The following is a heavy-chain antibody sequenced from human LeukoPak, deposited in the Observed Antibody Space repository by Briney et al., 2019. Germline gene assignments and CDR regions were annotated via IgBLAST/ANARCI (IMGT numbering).Heavy chain of an antibody. CDR1: GFTFSSYG. J-gene: IGHJ4*02. CDR2: IWYDGSNK. V-gene: IGHV3-33*01. Sequence: GGSLRLSCAASGFTFSSYGMHWVRQAPGKGLEWVAVIWYDGSNKYYADSVKGRFTISRGNSKNTLYLQMNSLRAEDTAVYYCARDSQWLAPFDYWGQGTLVTVSS. D-gene: IGHD6-19*01. CDR3: ARDSQWLAPFDY.